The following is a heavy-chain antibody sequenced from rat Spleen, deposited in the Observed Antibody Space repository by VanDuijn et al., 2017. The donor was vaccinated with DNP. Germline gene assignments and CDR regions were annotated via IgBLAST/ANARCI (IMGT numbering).Heavy chain of an antibody. Sequence: EVQLVESGGGLVQPGRSLKLSCAASGFTFSFYGMAWVRQAPKKGLEWVASISASGGSTSYRDSVKGRFTVSRDDATSTLYLQMDSLRSEDTATYYCTRGGTYYFDYWGQGVMVTVSS. CDR1: GFTFSFYG. J-gene: IGHJ2*01. CDR3: TRGGTYYFDY. CDR2: ISASGGST. V-gene: IGHV5S13*01.